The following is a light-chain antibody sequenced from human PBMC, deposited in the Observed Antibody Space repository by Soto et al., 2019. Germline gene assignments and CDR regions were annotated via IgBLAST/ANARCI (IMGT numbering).Light chain of an antibody. CDR3: QQYNKWPPYI. CDR1: QSVSSN. CDR2: GAS. J-gene: IGKJ2*01. Sequence: EIVMTQSPATLSVSPGERATLSCRASQSVSSNLAWYQQKPGQAPRLLIYGASSRATDIPARFSGSGSGTEFTLTISSLQSEDFAVYYCQQYNKWPPYIFGQGTKLEIK. V-gene: IGKV3-15*01.